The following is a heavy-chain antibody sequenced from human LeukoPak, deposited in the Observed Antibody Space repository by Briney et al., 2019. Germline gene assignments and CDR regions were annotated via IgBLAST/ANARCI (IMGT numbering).Heavy chain of an antibody. D-gene: IGHD6-13*01. CDR2: VYTGGST. Sequence: GGSLRLSCAASGFTVSGNYMTWVRQAPGKGLERVSVVYTGGSTYSAASVKGRFTISRDNSKNTLYLQMNSLRAEDTAVYYCARGLAAAGLYFDYWGQGTLVTVSS. CDR1: GFTVSGNY. V-gene: IGHV3-53*01. CDR3: ARGLAAAGLYFDY. J-gene: IGHJ4*02.